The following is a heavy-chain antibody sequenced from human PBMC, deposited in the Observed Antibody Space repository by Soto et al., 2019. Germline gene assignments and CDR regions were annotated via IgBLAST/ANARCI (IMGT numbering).Heavy chain of an antibody. V-gene: IGHV4-59*01. CDR3: AATPRY. CDR1: GGYTSSYC. Sequence: SETLSLTCSVSGGYTSSYCWSWIRQPPGKGLEWIGYIYYSESTDYSPSLKSRVTMSIDTSQNQVSLKLTSVTPADTAVYDCAATPRYWGQGTRVTVSS. J-gene: IGHJ1*01. D-gene: IGHD2-15*01. CDR2: IYYSEST.